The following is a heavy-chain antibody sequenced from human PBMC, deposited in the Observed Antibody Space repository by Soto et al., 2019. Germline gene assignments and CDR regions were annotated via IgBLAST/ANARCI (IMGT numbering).Heavy chain of an antibody. CDR2: IIPIFGTA. J-gene: IGHJ6*02. CDR3: ARASGSFTFYYYYGMDV. D-gene: IGHD1-26*01. CDR1: GGTFSSYA. Sequence: ASVKVSCKASGGTFSSYAISWVRQAPGQGLEWMGGIIPIFGTANYAQKFQGRVTITADESTSTAYMELSSLRSEDTAVYYCARASGSFTFYYYYGMDVWGQGTTVTVSS. V-gene: IGHV1-69*13.